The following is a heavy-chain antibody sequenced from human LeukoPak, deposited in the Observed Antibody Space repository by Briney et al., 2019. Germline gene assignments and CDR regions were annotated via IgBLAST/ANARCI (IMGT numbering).Heavy chain of an antibody. V-gene: IGHV3-48*03. Sequence: GGSLRLSCAASGFTFSSYEMNWVRQAPGKGLEWVTYISSSGSTIYYADSVKGRFTISRDNAKNSLYLQMNSLRAEDTAVYYCARPTTVTTGYFDYWGQGTLVTVSS. CDR2: ISSSGSTI. J-gene: IGHJ4*02. CDR1: GFTFSSYE. D-gene: IGHD4-17*01. CDR3: ARPTTVTTGYFDY.